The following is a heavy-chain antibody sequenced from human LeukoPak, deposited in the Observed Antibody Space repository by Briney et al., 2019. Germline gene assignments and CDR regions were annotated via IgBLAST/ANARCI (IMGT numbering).Heavy chain of an antibody. CDR1: GFTFSSYW. CDR2: INSDGSTT. D-gene: IGHD5-12*01. V-gene: IGHV3-74*01. Sequence: GGPLRLSCAASGFTFSSYWMHWVRQAPGKGLVWVSRINSDGSTTRYADSVKGRFTISRDNSKKTLYLQMNSLRVEDTALYYCARNYGGYDGTDYWGQGTLVTVSS. CDR3: ARNYGGYDGTDY. J-gene: IGHJ4*02.